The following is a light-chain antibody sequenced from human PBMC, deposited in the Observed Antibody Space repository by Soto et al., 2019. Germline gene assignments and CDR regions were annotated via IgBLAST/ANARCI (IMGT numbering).Light chain of an antibody. J-gene: IGKJ1*01. CDR2: GAS. V-gene: IGKV3-20*01. CDR1: QSVSSSY. CDR3: QRYGSSRT. Sequence: EIVLTQSPGTLSLSPGERATLSCRASQSVSSSYLAWYQQKPGQAPRLLIYGASSRATGIPDRLSGSGSGTDLALTISRLEPEDFAVYYCQRYGSSRTFGQGTNVEI.